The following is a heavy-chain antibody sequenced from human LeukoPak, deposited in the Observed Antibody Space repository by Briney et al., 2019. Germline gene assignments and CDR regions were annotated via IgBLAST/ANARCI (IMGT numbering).Heavy chain of an antibody. Sequence: PGGSLRLSCEGSGFTFSNYWMTWVRQAPGKGLEWVANIKPNGIEKHYADSVEGRFTISRDNAKNSLYLQMNSLRAEDTAVYYCARVRWVLWFGERGYYFDYWGQGTLVTVSS. V-gene: IGHV3-7*01. CDR3: ARVRWVLWFGERGYYFDY. J-gene: IGHJ4*02. CDR1: GFTFSNYW. CDR2: IKPNGIEK. D-gene: IGHD3-10*01.